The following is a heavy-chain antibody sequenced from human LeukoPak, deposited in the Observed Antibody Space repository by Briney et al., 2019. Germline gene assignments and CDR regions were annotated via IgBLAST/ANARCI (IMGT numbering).Heavy chain of an antibody. CDR3: ARWGEGGGYVVRAFDV. Sequence: SETLSLTCAVSGVSISSYYWNWMRQSPGKGLEWIGFSHYSGAALYNPSLNSRVTISVDTSNNQFSLKLDSVSAADTAVYYCARWGEGGGYVVRAFDVWGPGTMVTVSS. V-gene: IGHV4-59*01. D-gene: IGHD2-15*01. CDR1: GVSISSYY. J-gene: IGHJ3*01. CDR2: SHYSGAA.